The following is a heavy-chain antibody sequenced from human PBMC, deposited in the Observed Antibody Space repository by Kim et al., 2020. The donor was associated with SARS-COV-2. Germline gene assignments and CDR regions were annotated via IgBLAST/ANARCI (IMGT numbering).Heavy chain of an antibody. CDR3: ASLVGTTRLFDY. J-gene: IGHJ4*02. D-gene: IGHD1-26*01. Sequence: SYLDSVKGRFTISRDNAKNTLYLQMNSLRAEDTAVYYCASLVGTTRLFDYWGQGTLVTVSS. V-gene: IGHV3-74*01.